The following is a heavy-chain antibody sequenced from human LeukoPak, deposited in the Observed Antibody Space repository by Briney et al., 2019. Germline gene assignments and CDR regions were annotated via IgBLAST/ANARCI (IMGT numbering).Heavy chain of an antibody. J-gene: IGHJ5*02. CDR3: AKNVESKNLIRRSWFDP. V-gene: IGHV3-21*01. D-gene: IGHD2-21*01. CDR2: ISTGSNYI. CDR1: GFTFASYD. Sequence: GGSLRLSCATSGFTFASYDMNWVRQAPGKGLEWVSTISTGSNYIYYAGSVKGRFTISRDNAKGSLYLQMSSLRAEDTAIYYCAKNVESKNLIRRSWFDPWGQGTLVTVSS.